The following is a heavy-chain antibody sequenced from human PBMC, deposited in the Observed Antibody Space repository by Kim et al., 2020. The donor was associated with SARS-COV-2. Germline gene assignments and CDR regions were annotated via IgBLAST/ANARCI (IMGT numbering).Heavy chain of an antibody. Sequence: GGSLRLSCAASGFTFSGYAMSWVRQAPGKGLEWVSAISGSGGSTYYADSVTGRVTITSDNSKKTLYLQMNILSAEDAAVADYSKNRLASGTRGGRDYYG. CDR2: ISGSGGST. J-gene: IGHJ6*01. CDR3: SKNRLASGTRGGRDYYG. V-gene: IGHV3-23*01. D-gene: IGHD3-10*01. CDR1: GFTFSGYA.